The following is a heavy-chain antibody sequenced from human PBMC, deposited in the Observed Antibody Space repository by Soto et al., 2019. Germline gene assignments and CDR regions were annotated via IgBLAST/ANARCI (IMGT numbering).Heavy chain of an antibody. CDR3: ARKMILVGHYCYYYGMDV. D-gene: IGHD3-16*01. J-gene: IGHJ6*01. CDR1: GYSFNSYG. Sequence: GASLKFSSKGCGYSFNSYGISWLRHLHGEGLWWWGRIDPSDSYNNYSPSFQGHVTISADKSISTAYLQWSRLKASATAMYSGARKMILVGHYCYYYGMDVRGQGTTVTVSS. V-gene: IGHV5-10-1*01. CDR2: IDPSDSYN.